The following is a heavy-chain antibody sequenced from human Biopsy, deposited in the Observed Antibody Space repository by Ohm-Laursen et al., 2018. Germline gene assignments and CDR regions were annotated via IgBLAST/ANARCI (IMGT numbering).Heavy chain of an antibody. Sequence: SDTLSLTCTVSGGSISSYYWSWIRQPPGKGLEWIGYIYYTGSTNYNPSLKSRVTISVDTSMNHFSLRLTSVTAADTAVYYCARHAPSYSGSYWRYFDLWGRGTLVTVSS. CDR3: ARHAPSYSGSYWRYFDL. V-gene: IGHV4-59*08. J-gene: IGHJ2*01. D-gene: IGHD1-26*01. CDR1: GGSISSYY. CDR2: IYYTGST.